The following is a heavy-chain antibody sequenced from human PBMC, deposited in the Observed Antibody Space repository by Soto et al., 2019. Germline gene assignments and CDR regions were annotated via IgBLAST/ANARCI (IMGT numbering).Heavy chain of an antibody. Sequence: ASVKVSCKASGYTFTSYDINWVRQATGQGLEWMGWMNPNSGNTGYAQKFQGRVTMTRNTSISTAYMELSSLRSEDTAVYYCARGAPQGYTIFGVVIPWAAFDIWGQGTMVTVSS. CDR1: GYTFTSYD. J-gene: IGHJ3*02. CDR3: ARGAPQGYTIFGVVIPWAAFDI. D-gene: IGHD3-3*01. CDR2: MNPNSGNT. V-gene: IGHV1-8*01.